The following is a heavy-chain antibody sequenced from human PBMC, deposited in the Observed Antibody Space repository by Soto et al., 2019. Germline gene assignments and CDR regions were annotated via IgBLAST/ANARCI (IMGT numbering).Heavy chain of an antibody. Sequence: PSETLSLTCTVSGGSISSYYWSWLRQPPGKGLEWIGYIYYSGSTNYNPSLKSRVTISVDTSKNQFSLKLSSVTAADTAVYYCERVKQLVGENWFDPWGQGTLVTVSS. CDR2: IYYSGST. CDR1: GGSISSYY. V-gene: IGHV4-59*01. CDR3: ERVKQLVGENWFDP. D-gene: IGHD6-6*01. J-gene: IGHJ5*02.